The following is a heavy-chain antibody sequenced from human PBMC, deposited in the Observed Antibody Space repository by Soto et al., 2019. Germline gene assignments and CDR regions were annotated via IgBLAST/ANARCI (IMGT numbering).Heavy chain of an antibody. CDR1: GYTFISSD. J-gene: IGHJ6*02. V-gene: IGHV1-18*04. CDR3: ARISIAVAGTSLSFDYYYGMDV. D-gene: IGHD6-19*01. Sequence: ASVKVSCKASGYTFISSDITWVRQAPGQGLEWMGWISAYNGNTNVPQNLQGRVILTTDTSTDTAYMELRSLRSEDTAVYYCARISIAVAGTSLSFDYYYGMDVWGQGTTVTVSS. CDR2: ISAYNGNT.